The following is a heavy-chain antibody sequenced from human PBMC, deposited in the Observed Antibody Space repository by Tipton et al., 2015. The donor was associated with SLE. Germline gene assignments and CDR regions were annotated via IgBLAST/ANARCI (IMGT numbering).Heavy chain of an antibody. V-gene: IGHV4-4*07. J-gene: IGHJ4*02. CDR3: ARAPGAYCGGDCYSHFDY. CDR2: IYTSGST. CDR1: GGSISSYY. D-gene: IGHD2-21*01. Sequence: TLSLTCTVSGGSISSYYWSWIRQPAGKGLEWIGRIYTSGSTNYNPSLKSRVTISVDTSKDQFSLKLSSVTAADTAVYYCARAPGAYCGGDCYSHFDYWGQGTLVTVSS.